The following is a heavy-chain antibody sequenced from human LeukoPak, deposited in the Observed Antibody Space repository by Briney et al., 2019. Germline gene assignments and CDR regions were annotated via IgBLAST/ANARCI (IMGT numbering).Heavy chain of an antibody. CDR2: ISSSSSYI. Sequence: GGSLRLSCAASGFTVSSNYMSWVRQAPGKGLEWVSSISSSSSYIYYADSVKGRFTISRDNAKNSLYLQMNSLRAEDTAVYYCARDASHSGCYDYWGQGTLVTVSS. CDR1: GFTVSSNY. CDR3: ARDASHSGCYDY. D-gene: IGHD3-22*01. V-gene: IGHV3-21*01. J-gene: IGHJ4*02.